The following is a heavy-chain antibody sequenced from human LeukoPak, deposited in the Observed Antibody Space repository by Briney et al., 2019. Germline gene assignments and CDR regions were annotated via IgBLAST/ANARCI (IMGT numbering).Heavy chain of an antibody. D-gene: IGHD3-16*01. CDR3: AKGRRGGVTFGGPFSS. J-gene: IGHJ5*02. CDR1: GFTFSSYS. Sequence: PGGSLRLSCAASGFTFSSYSMNWVRQAPGKGLEWVSYISSSSSTIYYADSVKGRFTISRDNAKNSLYVQMNRLRAEDTAVYYCAKGRRGGVTFGGPFSSWGQGTLVTVSS. V-gene: IGHV3-48*01. CDR2: ISSSSSTI.